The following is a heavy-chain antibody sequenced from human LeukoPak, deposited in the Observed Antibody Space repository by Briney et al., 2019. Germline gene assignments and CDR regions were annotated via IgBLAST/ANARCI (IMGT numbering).Heavy chain of an antibody. J-gene: IGHJ6*02. CDR2: MNPNSANT. D-gene: IGHD2-2*01. V-gene: IGHV1-8*01. CDR1: GYTFSNYD. Sequence: ASVKVSCKASGYTFSNYDINWVRQAYGQGLEWMGWMNPNSANTGHAQKFQGRVTMTTSTSINTAYMELSSLRSEDTALYYCARGGTRYCASTSCSDYYYYGVDVWGQGTTVTVSS. CDR3: ARGGTRYCASTSCSDYYYYGVDV.